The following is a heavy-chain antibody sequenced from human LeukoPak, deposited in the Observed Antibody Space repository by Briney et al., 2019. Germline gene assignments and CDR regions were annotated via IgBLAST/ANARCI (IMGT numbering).Heavy chain of an antibody. Sequence: GGSLRLSCAASGFTFSSYAMSWVRQAPGKGLEWVSAISGSGGSTYYADSVKGRFTISRDNSKNTLYLQMNSLRADDTAVYYCAKWASYDSSGYYYVKYYFDYWGQGTLVTVSS. CDR2: ISGSGGST. J-gene: IGHJ4*02. CDR3: AKWASYDSSGYYYVKYYFDY. V-gene: IGHV3-23*01. CDR1: GFTFSSYA. D-gene: IGHD3-22*01.